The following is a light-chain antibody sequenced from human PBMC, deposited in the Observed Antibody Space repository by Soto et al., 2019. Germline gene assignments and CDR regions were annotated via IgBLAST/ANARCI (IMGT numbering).Light chain of an antibody. V-gene: IGKV1-5*01. CDR1: QSLSSW. CDR3: LQDYNYPWT. Sequence: DIQMTQSPSTLSASVGDRVTITCRASQSLSSWLAWYQQKPGKAPKLLIYDASSLESGVPSRFSGSGSGPDFTLTISSLQPEDFATYYCLQDYNYPWTFGQGTKVDI. CDR2: DAS. J-gene: IGKJ1*01.